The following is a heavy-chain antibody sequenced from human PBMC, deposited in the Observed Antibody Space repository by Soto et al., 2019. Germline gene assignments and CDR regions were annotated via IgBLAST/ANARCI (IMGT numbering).Heavy chain of an antibody. V-gene: IGHV3-64*04. CDR2: ISTDGVNT. CDR3: VAGRAFDI. Sequence: GSLRLSCSASGFTFSIYAMHWVRQAPGKGLEYVSSISTDGVNTHYADSVKGRFTISRDNSKNSLYLQMNSLRVEDTAVYFCVAGRAFDIWGQGTMVTVSS. CDR1: GFTFSIYA. D-gene: IGHD3-10*01. J-gene: IGHJ3*02.